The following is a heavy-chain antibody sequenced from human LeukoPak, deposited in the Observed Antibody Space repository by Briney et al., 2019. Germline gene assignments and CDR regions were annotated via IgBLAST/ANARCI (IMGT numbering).Heavy chain of an antibody. J-gene: IGHJ4*02. Sequence: SETLSLTCTVSGDTIDDSRYYWGWIRQPPGKGLEWIGSIHSSGNTFYNPSLKSRVTISVDTSNNQFYLKLHSVTAADTAVYYCARDWREWGQGTLVTVSS. CDR3: ARDWRE. V-gene: IGHV4-39*07. D-gene: IGHD3-3*01. CDR2: IHSSGNT. CDR1: GDTIDDSRYY.